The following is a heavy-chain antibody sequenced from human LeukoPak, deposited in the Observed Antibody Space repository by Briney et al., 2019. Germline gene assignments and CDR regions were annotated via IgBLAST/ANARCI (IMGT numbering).Heavy chain of an antibody. D-gene: IGHD1-26*01. CDR3: ARGRPSGDGMDV. CDR2: INHSGST. Sequence: SETLSLTCAVYGGSFSAYYWSWIRQPPGRGLEWIGEINHSGSTNYNPSLKSRVTISVDTSKNQFSLKLSSVTAADTAVYYCARGRPSGDGMDVWGQGTTVTVSS. J-gene: IGHJ6*02. CDR1: GGSFSAYY. V-gene: IGHV4-34*01.